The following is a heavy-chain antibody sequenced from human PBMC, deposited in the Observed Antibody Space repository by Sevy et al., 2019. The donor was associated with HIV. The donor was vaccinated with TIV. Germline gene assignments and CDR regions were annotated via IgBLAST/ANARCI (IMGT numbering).Heavy chain of an antibody. Sequence: GGFLRLSCTTSGFTFTSYAMNWVRQAPGKGLEWVSTIFRNFRGVDVTYDADSVKVRFTISRDSSRNTPYLPMNRLRAQGTPVYYCAGGSYDGSRSFDSLDSWGQGTLVTVSS. V-gene: IGHV3-23*01. D-gene: IGHD3-16*01. CDR2: IFRNFRGVDVT. CDR3: AGGSYDGSRSFDSLDS. CDR1: GFTFTSYA. J-gene: IGHJ3*02.